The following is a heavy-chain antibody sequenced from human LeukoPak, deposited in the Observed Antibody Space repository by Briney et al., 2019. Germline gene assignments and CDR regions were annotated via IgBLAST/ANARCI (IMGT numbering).Heavy chain of an antibody. CDR2: IYTSGST. D-gene: IGHD1-26*01. CDR1: GGSISSYY. CDR3: AGSSGSYYLVY. J-gene: IGHJ4*02. V-gene: IGHV4-4*07. Sequence: PSETLSLTCTVSGGSISSYYWSWIRQPAGKGLGWIGRIYTSGSTNYNPSLKSRVTMLVDTSKNQFSLKLSSVTAADTAVYYCAGSSGSYYLVYWGQGTLVTVSS.